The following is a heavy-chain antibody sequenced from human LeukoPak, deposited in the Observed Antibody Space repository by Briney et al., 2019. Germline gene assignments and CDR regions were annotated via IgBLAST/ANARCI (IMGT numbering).Heavy chain of an antibody. CDR2: ISFDGSNK. J-gene: IGHJ4*02. Sequence: GGSLRLSCAASGFTFSTYAMHWVRQAPGKGLEWVAVISFDGSNKCYADSVKGRFTISRDNSKNTLCLQMNSLRAEDTAVYYCAKGRYDSSGYLFDYWGQGTLVIVSS. CDR3: AKGRYDSSGYLFDY. CDR1: GFTFSTYA. D-gene: IGHD3-22*01. V-gene: IGHV3-30*18.